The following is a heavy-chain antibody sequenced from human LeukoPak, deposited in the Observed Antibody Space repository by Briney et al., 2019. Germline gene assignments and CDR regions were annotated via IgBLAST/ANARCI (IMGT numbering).Heavy chain of an antibody. CDR2: IKEDGSEI. J-gene: IGHJ4*02. CDR1: GFSFNDYW. V-gene: IGHV3-7*03. CDR3: ARALSA. Sequence: PGGSLRLSCAASGFSFNDYWMHWVRQAPGKGLEWVANIKEDGSEIYYVDSVEGRFSISRDNAKNSLYLQMNSLRAEDTAVYYCARALSAWGQGTLVTVSS. D-gene: IGHD3-3*01.